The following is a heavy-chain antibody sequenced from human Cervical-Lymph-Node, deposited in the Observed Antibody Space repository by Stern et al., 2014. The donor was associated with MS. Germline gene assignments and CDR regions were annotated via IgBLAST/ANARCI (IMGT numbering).Heavy chain of an antibody. V-gene: IGHV7-4-1*02. CDR3: AREDSDYSFDP. D-gene: IGHD4-11*01. J-gene: IGHJ5*02. CDR1: GYTFSKYA. CDR2: INTNTGDP. Sequence: QLVQSGSELKPPGATVTVSCKASGYTFSKYALNWVRQAPGQGLEWMGWINTNTGDPTYGQGFTGRFVFSLDTSVNTAYLQINSLKAEDTAVYYCAREDSDYSFDPWGQGTLVTVSS.